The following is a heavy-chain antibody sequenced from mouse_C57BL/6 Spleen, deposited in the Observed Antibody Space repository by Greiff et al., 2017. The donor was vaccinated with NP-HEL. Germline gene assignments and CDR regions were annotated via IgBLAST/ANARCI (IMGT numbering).Heavy chain of an antibody. CDR2: IWRGGST. CDR1: GFSLTSYG. D-gene: IGHD2-4*01. CDR3: AIKDDYLYWYFGG. Sequence: QVQLKESGPGLVQPSQSLSITCTASGFSLTSYGVHWVRQSPGKGLEWLGVIWRGGSTDYNAAFISRMSISTDNSKSQVFFKMNSLQADDTAIYCCAIKDDYLYWYFGGWGTGTTVTVSS. J-gene: IGHJ1*03. V-gene: IGHV2-2*01.